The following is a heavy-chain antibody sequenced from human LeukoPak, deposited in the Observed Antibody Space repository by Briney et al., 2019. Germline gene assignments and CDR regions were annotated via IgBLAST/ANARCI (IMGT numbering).Heavy chain of an antibody. V-gene: IGHV3-30*18. CDR3: AKDVGYCSSTSCHYFDY. D-gene: IGHD2-2*01. CDR2: ISYDGSNK. Sequence: PGGSLRLSCAASGFTFSSYGMHWVRQAPGKGLEWVAVISYDGSNKYYADSVKGRFTISRDNSKNTLYLQMNSLRAEDTAVYYCAKDVGYCSSTSCHYFDYWGQGTLVTVSS. J-gene: IGHJ4*02. CDR1: GFTFSSYG.